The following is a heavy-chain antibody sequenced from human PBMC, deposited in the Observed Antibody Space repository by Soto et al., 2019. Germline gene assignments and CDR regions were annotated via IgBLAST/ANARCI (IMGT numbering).Heavy chain of an antibody. Sequence: GSLRLSGAASVFTFSSYWMHWVRQAPGKGLVWVSRINSDGSSTSYADSVKGRFTISRDNAKNTLYLQMNSLRAEDTAVYYCARDEPTSGSFDYWGQGTLVTVSS. D-gene: IGHD3-10*01. CDR3: ARDEPTSGSFDY. V-gene: IGHV3-74*01. CDR1: VFTFSSYW. J-gene: IGHJ4*02. CDR2: INSDGSST.